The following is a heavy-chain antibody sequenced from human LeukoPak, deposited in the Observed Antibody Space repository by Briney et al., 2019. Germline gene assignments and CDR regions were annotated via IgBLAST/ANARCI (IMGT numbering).Heavy chain of an antibody. CDR2: INPTGGST. Sequence: ASVKVSCKASGYTFTSYYMHWVRQAPGQGLEWMGLINPTGGSTGYAQKFQGRVTMTRDMSTSTDYMELSSPRSEDTAVYYCARDNSVEDTAWWFDPWGQGTLVTVSS. V-gene: IGHV1-46*01. J-gene: IGHJ5*02. CDR1: GYTFTSYY. CDR3: ARDNSVEDTAWWFDP. D-gene: IGHD4-23*01.